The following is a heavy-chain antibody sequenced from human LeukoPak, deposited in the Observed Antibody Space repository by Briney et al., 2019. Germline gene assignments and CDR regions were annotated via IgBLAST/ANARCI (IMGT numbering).Heavy chain of an antibody. CDR2: IHSGGGT. D-gene: IGHD6-19*01. CDR1: GFTLSSRA. Sequence: GGSLRLSCAASGFTLSSRARSWVRQAPGKGLEWVSAIHSGGGTYYADSVRGRFTISRHNSQSTLYLQMNSLKAEDTAVYYCARARQFGSGWTAYFDHWGQGTLVTVSS. CDR3: ARARQFGSGWTAYFDH. V-gene: IGHV3-23*01. J-gene: IGHJ4*02.